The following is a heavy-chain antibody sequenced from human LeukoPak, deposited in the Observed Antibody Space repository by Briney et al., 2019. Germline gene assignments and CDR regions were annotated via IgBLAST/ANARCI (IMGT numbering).Heavy chain of an antibody. CDR2: ISGSGGST. CDR3: AKGFYHVGATTVYDY. D-gene: IGHD1-26*01. CDR1: GFTFSSYA. V-gene: IGHV3-23*01. Sequence: GVSLRLSCAASGFTFSSYAMNWVRQAPGKGLEWVSAISGSGGSTYYADSVKGRFTISRDNSKSTLYLQMNSLRAEDTAVYYCAKGFYHVGATTVYDYWGQGTLVTVSS. J-gene: IGHJ4*02.